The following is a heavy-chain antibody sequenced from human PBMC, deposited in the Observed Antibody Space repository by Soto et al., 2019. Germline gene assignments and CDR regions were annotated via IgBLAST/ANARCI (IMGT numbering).Heavy chain of an antibody. J-gene: IGHJ6*02. Sequence: ASVKGSWKSSGYTFTGYDIHWVRQAPGQGLEWMGWINPNSGGTNYAQKFQGRVTMTRDTSISTAYMELSRLRSDDTAVYYCARGATIFGVVPYYGMDVWGQGTTVTVSS. CDR1: GYTFTGYD. CDR2: INPNSGGT. V-gene: IGHV1-2*02. CDR3: ARGATIFGVVPYYGMDV. D-gene: IGHD3-3*01.